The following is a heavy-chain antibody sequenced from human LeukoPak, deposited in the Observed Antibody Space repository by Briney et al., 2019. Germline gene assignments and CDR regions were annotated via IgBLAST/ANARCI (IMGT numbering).Heavy chain of an antibody. V-gene: IGHV3-9*01. D-gene: IGHD3-10*01. CDR1: GFTFDDYA. J-gene: IGHJ4*02. Sequence: PGGSLRLSCAASGFTFDDYAMHWVRQAPGKRLEWVSTISWNSGTIAYADSVQGRFTISRDNAKNSLYLQMNSLRTEDTALYYCAKDVAGGSGSSLDFWGQGTLVTVSS. CDR3: AKDVAGGSGSSLDF. CDR2: ISWNSGTI.